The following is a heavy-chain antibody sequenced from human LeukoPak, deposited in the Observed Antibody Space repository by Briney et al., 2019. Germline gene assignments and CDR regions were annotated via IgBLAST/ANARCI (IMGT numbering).Heavy chain of an antibody. Sequence: SQTLSLTCAISGDSVSSNSAAWNWIRQFPSRGLEWLGRTYYRSKWYNDYAVSVKSRITINPDTSKNQFSLQLNSVTPEDTAVYYCARAQPSGVGNWFDPWGQGTLVTVSS. J-gene: IGHJ5*02. CDR1: GDSVSSNSAA. CDR2: TYYRSKWYN. CDR3: ARAQPSGVGNWFDP. V-gene: IGHV6-1*01. D-gene: IGHD1-14*01.